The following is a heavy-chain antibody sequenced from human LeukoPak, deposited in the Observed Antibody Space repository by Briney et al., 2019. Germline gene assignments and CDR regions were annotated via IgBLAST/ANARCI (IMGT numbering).Heavy chain of an antibody. CDR1: GFTFSSYA. V-gene: IGHV3-30-3*01. Sequence: GGSLRLSCAASGFTFSSYAMHWVRQAPGKGLEWVAIISYDAGNKYYADSVKGRFTISRDNSKNTLYLQMNSLRSDDTAVYYCASDFWSGYYRPYYYGMDVWGQGTTVTVSS. CDR3: ASDFWSGYYRPYYYGMDV. J-gene: IGHJ6*02. D-gene: IGHD3-3*01. CDR2: ISYDAGNK.